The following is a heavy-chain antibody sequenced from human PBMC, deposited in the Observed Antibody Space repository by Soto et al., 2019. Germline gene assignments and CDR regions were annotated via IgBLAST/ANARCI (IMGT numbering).Heavy chain of an antibody. CDR2: INAGNGNT. V-gene: IGHV1-3*01. CDR3: ARPVLRFLEWSPSNWFDP. D-gene: IGHD3-3*01. J-gene: IGHJ5*02. Sequence: GASVKVSCKASGYTFTSYAMHWVRQAPGQRLEWMGWINAGNGNTKYSQKFQGRVTITRDTSASTAYMELSSLRSEDTAVYYCARPVLRFLEWSPSNWFDPWGQGTLVTVSS. CDR1: GYTFTSYA.